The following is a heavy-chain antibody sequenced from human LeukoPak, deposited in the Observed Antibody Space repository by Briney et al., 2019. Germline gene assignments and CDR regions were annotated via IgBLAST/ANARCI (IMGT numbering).Heavy chain of an antibody. CDR2: IYYSGST. V-gene: IGHV4-39*07. CDR3: ARDFVIAAAGFDY. CDR1: GGSISSSSYY. D-gene: IGHD6-13*01. Sequence: PSETLSLTCTVSGGSISSSSYYWGWIRQPPGKGLEWIGSIYYSGSTYYNPSLKSRVTISVDTSKNQFSLKLSSVTAADTAVYYCARDFVIAAAGFDYWGQGTLVTVSS. J-gene: IGHJ4*02.